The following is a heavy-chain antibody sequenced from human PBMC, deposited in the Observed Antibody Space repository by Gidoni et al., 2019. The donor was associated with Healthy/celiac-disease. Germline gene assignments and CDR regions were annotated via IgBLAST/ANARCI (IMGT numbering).Heavy chain of an antibody. J-gene: IGHJ6*02. CDR1: GFTFSSYA. V-gene: IGHV3-30*04. CDR3: ARGYDFYYYYGMDV. CDR2: ISHDGSNK. D-gene: IGHD3-3*01. Sequence: QVQLVESGGGVVQPGRSLRLSCAASGFTFSSYAMHWVRQAPGKGLEWVAVISHDGSNKYYADSVKGRFTISRDNSKNTLYLQMNSLRAEDTAVYYCARGYDFYYYYGMDVWGQGTTVTVSS.